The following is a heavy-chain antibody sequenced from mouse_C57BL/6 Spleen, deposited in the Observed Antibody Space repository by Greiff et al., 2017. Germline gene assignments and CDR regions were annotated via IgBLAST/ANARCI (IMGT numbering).Heavy chain of an antibody. V-gene: IGHV1-69*01. CDR3: ARLDAHYAMDY. J-gene: IGHJ4*01. Sequence: VKLQQPGAELVMPGASVKLSCKASGYTFTSYWMHWVKQRPGQGLEWIGEIDPSDSYTNYNQKFKGKSTLTVDKSASTAYMQLSSLTSEDSAVYYCARLDAHYAMDYWGQGTSVTVSS. CDR1: GYTFTSYW. CDR2: IDPSDSYT.